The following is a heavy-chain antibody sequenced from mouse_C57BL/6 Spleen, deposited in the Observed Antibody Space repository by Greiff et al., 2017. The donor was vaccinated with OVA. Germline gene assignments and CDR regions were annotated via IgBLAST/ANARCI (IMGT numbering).Heavy chain of an antibody. D-gene: IGHD1-1*01. CDR1: GYSITSGYY. Sequence: EVKLQESGPGLVKPSQSLSLTCSVTGYSITSGYYWNWIRQFPGNKLEWMGYISYDGSNNYNPSLKNRISITRDTSKNQFFLKLNSVTTEDTATYYCAREGATTVVATDGAMDYWGQGTSVTVSS. J-gene: IGHJ4*01. CDR3: AREGATTVVATDGAMDY. CDR2: ISYDGSN. V-gene: IGHV3-6*01.